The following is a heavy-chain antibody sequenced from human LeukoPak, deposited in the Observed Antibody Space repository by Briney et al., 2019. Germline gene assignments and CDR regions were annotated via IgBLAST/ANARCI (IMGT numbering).Heavy chain of an antibody. CDR1: GGSFSGYY. Sequence: SETLSLTCAVYGGSFSGYYWSWIRQPPGKGLEWIGEINHSGSTNYNPSLKSRVTISVDTSKNQFSLILSSVTAADTAVYYCAGGVAANDAFDIGAQGTMGPVSS. CDR3: AGGVAANDAFDI. J-gene: IGHJ3*02. CDR2: INHSGST. D-gene: IGHD2-15*01. V-gene: IGHV4-34*01.